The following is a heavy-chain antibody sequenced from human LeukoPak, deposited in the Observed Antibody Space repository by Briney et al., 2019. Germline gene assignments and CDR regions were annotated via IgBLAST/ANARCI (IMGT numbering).Heavy chain of an antibody. CDR3: AKDRWSSSSAPSLRGGMDV. J-gene: IGHJ6*02. CDR1: GFTFSSYG. CDR2: ISYDGSNK. Sequence: GGSLRLSCAASGFTFSSYGMHWVRQAPGKGLEWVAVISYDGSNKYYADSVKGRFTISRDNSKNTLYLQMNSLRAEDTAVYYCAKDRWSSSSAPSLRGGMDVWGQGTTVTVSS. D-gene: IGHD6-6*01. V-gene: IGHV3-30*18.